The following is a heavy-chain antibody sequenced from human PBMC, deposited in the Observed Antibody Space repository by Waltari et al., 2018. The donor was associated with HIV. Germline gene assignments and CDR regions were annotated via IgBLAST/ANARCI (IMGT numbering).Heavy chain of an antibody. V-gene: IGHV4-34*01. Sequence: QVQLQQWGAGLLKPSETLSLTCAVYGGSFSGYYWSWIRQPPGEGLAWIGEINHSGSTNYNPALKGRVTISVDTSKNQFSLKLSSVTAADTAVYYCARGSNLVAMVRVGGFDYWGQGTLVTVSS. CDR2: INHSGST. J-gene: IGHJ4*02. CDR3: ARGSNLVAMVRVGGFDY. D-gene: IGHD3-10*01. CDR1: GGSFSGYY.